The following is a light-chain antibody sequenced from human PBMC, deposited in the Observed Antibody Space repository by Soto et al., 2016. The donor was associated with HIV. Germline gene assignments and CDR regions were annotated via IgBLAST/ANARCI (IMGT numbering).Light chain of an antibody. CDR2: QVS. V-gene: IGKV2-30*01. J-gene: IGKJ1*01. CDR3: MQQTHWPLT. CDR1: EGLVYCDGATL. Sequence: DVVMTQSPLSLSVTLGQPASISCRSSEGLVYCDGATLLHWFQQRPGQSPRRLIYQVSNRDPGVPDRFSGSGSGTDFTLKISRVEAEDVGVYYCMQQTHWPLTFGQGTKVEIK.